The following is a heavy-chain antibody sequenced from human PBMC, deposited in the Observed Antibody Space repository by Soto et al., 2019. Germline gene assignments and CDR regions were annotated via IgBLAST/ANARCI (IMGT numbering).Heavy chain of an antibody. Sequence: GGSLRLSCAASGFTFSSYAMSWVRQAPGKGLEWVSAISGSGGSTYYADSVKGRFTISRDNSKNTLYLQMNSLRAEDTAVYYCAKSLVGGLYGSGSFDYWGQGTLVTVSS. J-gene: IGHJ4*02. CDR1: GFTFSSYA. D-gene: IGHD3-10*01. CDR2: ISGSGGST. CDR3: AKSLVGGLYGSGSFDY. V-gene: IGHV3-23*01.